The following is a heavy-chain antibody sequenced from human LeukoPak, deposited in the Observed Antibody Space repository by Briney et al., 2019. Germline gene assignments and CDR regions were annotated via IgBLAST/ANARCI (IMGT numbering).Heavy chain of an antibody. CDR1: GGSFSGYY. CDR2: INHSGST. J-gene: IGHJ4*02. CDR3: ARGRVPGY. D-gene: IGHD3-3*01. Sequence: SETLSLTCAVSGGSFSGYYWSCIRQPPGKGLEWIGEINHSGSTNYNPSLKSRVTISVDTSKNQFSLKLSSVTAADTAVYYCARGRVPGYWGQGTLVTVSS. V-gene: IGHV4-34*01.